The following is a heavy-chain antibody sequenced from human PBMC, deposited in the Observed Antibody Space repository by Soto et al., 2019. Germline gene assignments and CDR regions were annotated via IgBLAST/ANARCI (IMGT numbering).Heavy chain of an antibody. D-gene: IGHD6-13*01. J-gene: IGHJ4*02. CDR3: ARDLVAAAADY. CDR1: GFTFSSYE. CDR2: ISSSGGST. Sequence: EVQLVESGGALVQPGGSLRLSCAASGFTFSSYEMNWVRQAPGKGLEWVSYISSSGGSTYYAVSVKGRFTISRDNANDSVDLQMNSLRAEDTAVYYCARDLVAAAADYWGQGTLVNVSS. V-gene: IGHV3-48*03.